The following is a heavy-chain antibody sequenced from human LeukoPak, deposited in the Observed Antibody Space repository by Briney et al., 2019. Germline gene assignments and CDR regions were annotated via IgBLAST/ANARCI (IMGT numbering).Heavy chain of an antibody. CDR3: ANTAGYKVY. Sequence: GGSLRLSCAASGFTFSSYWMSWVRQAPGKGLEWVANIKQDGSEKYYVDSVKGRFTISRDNAENSLYLQMNSLRAEDTAIYYCANTAGYKVYWGQGTLVTVSS. D-gene: IGHD1-14*01. V-gene: IGHV3-7*01. CDR2: IKQDGSEK. CDR1: GFTFSSYW. J-gene: IGHJ4*02.